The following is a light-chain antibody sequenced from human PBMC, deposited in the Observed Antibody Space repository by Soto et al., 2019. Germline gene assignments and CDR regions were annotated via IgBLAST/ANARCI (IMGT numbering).Light chain of an antibody. Sequence: DLQMTQSPSSLSASVGDRVTITCRASRRISSSLNWYQQQPGKAPKVLIYVASNLQSGVPSRFSGSGSGTDFTLTISSLQPEDFATYYCQQSYIMPYTFGQGTKLEIK. CDR2: VAS. CDR1: RRISSS. J-gene: IGKJ2*01. CDR3: QQSYIMPYT. V-gene: IGKV1-39*01.